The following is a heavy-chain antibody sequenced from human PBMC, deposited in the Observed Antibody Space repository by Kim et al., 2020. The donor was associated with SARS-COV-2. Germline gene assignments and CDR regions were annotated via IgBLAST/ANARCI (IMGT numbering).Heavy chain of an antibody. J-gene: IGHJ3*02. D-gene: IGHD6-13*01. CDR2: IRSKANSSAT. CDR3: ARVNTIAGGCYDSVD. CDR1: GFTLSGST. Sequence: GGSLRLSCAASGFTLSGSTVHWVRQASGKGLEWVGRIRSKANSSATAYAASVKNRITISRDDSKNTAYLQMNSVKTEDTAVYSSARVNTIAGGCYDSVD. V-gene: IGHV3-73*01.